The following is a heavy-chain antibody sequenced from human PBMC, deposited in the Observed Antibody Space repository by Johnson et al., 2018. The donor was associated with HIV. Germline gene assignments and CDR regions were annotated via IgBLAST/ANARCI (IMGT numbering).Heavy chain of an antibody. V-gene: IGHV3-11*04. CDR2: ISSSGTTI. CDR3: ATRGTFWSGYSAQMDAFDV. D-gene: IGHD3-3*01. Sequence: QVQLVESGGGLVKPGGSLRLSCAASGFTFSDYYMTWIRQAPAKGLEWVSYISSSGTTIYYADSVKGRFTISRDNAKNSLNLQMNSLRAEDTAVYYCATRGTFWSGYSAQMDAFDVWGQGTMVTVSS. CDR1: GFTFSDYY. J-gene: IGHJ3*01.